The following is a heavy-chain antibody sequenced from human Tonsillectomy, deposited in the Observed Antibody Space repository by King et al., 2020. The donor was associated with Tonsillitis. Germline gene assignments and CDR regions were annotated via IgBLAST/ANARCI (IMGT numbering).Heavy chain of an antibody. CDR1: GLTFSSYG. CDR2: ISHDETNK. Sequence: VQLVESGGGVVQPGRSLRLSCAASGLTFSSYGMHWVRQAPGKGLEWVAVISHDETNKYYADSGKGRFTISSDNSKNTLYLQMNSLRTEDTAVYFCAKDPEAVAGYYFEYWGQGILVTVSS. V-gene: IGHV3-30*18. D-gene: IGHD6-19*01. CDR3: AKDPEAVAGYYFEY. J-gene: IGHJ4*02.